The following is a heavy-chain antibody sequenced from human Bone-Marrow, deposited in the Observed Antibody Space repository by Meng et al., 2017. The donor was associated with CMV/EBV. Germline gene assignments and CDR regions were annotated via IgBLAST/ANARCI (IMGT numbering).Heavy chain of an antibody. Sequence: SETLSLTCAVYGGSFSGYYWSWIRQPPGKGLEWIGEIHHSGSTNYNPSLKSRVTISVDTSKNQFSLKLSSVTAADTAVYYCARGDGSGSYPRGYYYGMVVWGQGPTVTGYS. D-gene: IGHD3-10*01. CDR3: ARGDGSGSYPRGYYYGMVV. CDR1: GGSFSGYY. V-gene: IGHV4-34*01. J-gene: IGHJ6*02. CDR2: IHHSGST.